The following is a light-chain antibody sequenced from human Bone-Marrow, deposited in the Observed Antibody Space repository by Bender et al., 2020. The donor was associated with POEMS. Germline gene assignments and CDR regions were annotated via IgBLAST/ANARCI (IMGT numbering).Light chain of an antibody. J-gene: IGLJ3*02. CDR2: EAG. V-gene: IGLV2-23*01. Sequence: QSALTQPASVSGSPGQSITISCTGTSGDIGNYNLVSWYQQHPGKAPKLMIYEAGRRPSGVSSRFSGSKSGSTASLTISGLQAEDEADYYCSSYAGRNIWVFGGGTKLTVL. CDR3: SSYAGRNIWV. CDR1: SGDIGNYNL.